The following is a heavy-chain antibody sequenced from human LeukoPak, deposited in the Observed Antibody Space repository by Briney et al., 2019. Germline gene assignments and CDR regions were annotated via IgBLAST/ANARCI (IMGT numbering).Heavy chain of an antibody. V-gene: IGHV4-59*12. D-gene: IGHD6-19*01. CDR3: ARGRGVSGWYSWFDP. J-gene: IGHJ5*02. CDR2: VYHSGST. Sequence: SETLSLTCTVSGGSISSYYWSWIRQPPGKGLEWIGSVYHSGSTYYNPSLKSRVTMLVDTSKNQFSLKLTSVTAADTAEYYCARGRGVSGWYSWFDPWGQGTLVTVSS. CDR1: GGSISSYY.